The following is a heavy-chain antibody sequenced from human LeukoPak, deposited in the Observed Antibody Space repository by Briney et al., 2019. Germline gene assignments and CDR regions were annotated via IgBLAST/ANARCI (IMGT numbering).Heavy chain of an antibody. V-gene: IGHV4-30-2*01. Sequence: PSETLSLTCTVSGGSTSSGGYYWSWIRQPPGKGLEWIGYIHHSGDTYQNPSLKSRVTVSSDRSKNQFYLKLSSVTAADTAVYYCARLIAADPQLDSWGQGTLVTVSS. CDR3: ARLIAADPQLDS. CDR1: GGSTSSGGYY. CDR2: IHHSGDT. D-gene: IGHD6-13*01. J-gene: IGHJ4*02.